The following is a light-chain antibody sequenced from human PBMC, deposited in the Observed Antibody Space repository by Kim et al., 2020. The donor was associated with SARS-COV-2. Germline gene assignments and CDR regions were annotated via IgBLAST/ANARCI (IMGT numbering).Light chain of an antibody. Sequence: SSLSASVDDRVTLTCRASHNIDTYLNWYQQKLGKAPKLLIYCASNLQSGFPSRFSGSGYGTDFILTISSLQPEDFASYYCQQTWTFGQGTKVEIK. CDR3: QQTWT. CDR1: HNIDTY. CDR2: CAS. J-gene: IGKJ1*01. V-gene: IGKV1-39*01.